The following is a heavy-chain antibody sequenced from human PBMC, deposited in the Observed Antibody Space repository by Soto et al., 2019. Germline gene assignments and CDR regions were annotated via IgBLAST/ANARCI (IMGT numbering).Heavy chain of an antibody. D-gene: IGHD6-19*01. J-gene: IGHJ4*02. V-gene: IGHV2-5*01. CDR2: IYWNDDK. Sequence: SGPTLVNPTQTLTLTCTFSGFSLSTSGVGVGWIRQPPGKALEWPALIYWNDDKRYSPSLKSRLTITKDTSKNQVVLTMTNMDPVDTATYYCAHRPSGWYLFDYWGQGTLVTVSS. CDR3: AHRPSGWYLFDY. CDR1: GFSLSTSGVG.